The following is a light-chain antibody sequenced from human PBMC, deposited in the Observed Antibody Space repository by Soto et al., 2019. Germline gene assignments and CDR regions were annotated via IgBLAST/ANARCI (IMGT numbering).Light chain of an antibody. Sequence: DIQMTQSPSSLAASVGDRVTISCRASQGISNYLAWYQQKPWKAPKLLIYATSTLQSGVSSRFTGSGSGTDFTLTISSLQPEEVATYYCQKYNWPPFTFGPGTKVDI. V-gene: IGKV1-27*01. J-gene: IGKJ3*01. CDR2: ATS. CDR3: QKYNWPPFT. CDR1: QGISNY.